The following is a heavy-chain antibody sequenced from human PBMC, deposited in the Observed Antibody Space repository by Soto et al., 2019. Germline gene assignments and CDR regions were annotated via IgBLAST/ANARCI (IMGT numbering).Heavy chain of an antibody. V-gene: IGHV3-13*01. CDR2: IGTARDS. CDR3: VRANGCLKYYGFDV. Sequence: LSCGASGFQFSRYDLHWVLPGTGASLEWVSAIGTARDSYYPGYVQRRFTISRANAKNSLYLQMNHLRAGDTAVYYCVRANGCLKYYGFDVWGRGNTVTASS. D-gene: IGHD3-3*01. CDR1: GFQFSRYD. J-gene: IGHJ6*02.